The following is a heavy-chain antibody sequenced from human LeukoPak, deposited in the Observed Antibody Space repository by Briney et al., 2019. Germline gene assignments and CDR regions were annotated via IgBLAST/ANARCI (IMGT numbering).Heavy chain of an antibody. CDR2: VNPNSGGT. D-gene: IGHD5-24*01. CDR3: ARDLEMATINLFDY. J-gene: IGHJ4*02. CDR1: GYTFTIYD. V-gene: IGHV1-2*02. Sequence: ASVKVSCKASGYTFTIYDINWVRQAPGQGLEWVGWVNPNSGGTVYAQNFQGRVTMTRDTSISTAYMELSRLRSDDTAVYYCARDLEMATINLFDYWGQGTLVTVSS.